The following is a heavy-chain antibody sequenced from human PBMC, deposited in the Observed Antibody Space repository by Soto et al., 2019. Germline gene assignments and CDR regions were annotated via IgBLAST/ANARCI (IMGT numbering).Heavy chain of an antibody. Sequence: ASVKVSCKASGGTFSSYAISWVRQAPGQGLEWMGGIIPIFGTANYAQKFQCRVTITADKSTSTAYMELSSLRSEDTAVYYCARSGGSGSYYPTYYYYYYGMDVWGQGTTVTVSS. J-gene: IGHJ6*02. CDR3: ARSGGSGSYYPTYYYYYYGMDV. V-gene: IGHV1-69*06. D-gene: IGHD3-10*01. CDR2: IIPIFGTA. CDR1: GGTFSSYA.